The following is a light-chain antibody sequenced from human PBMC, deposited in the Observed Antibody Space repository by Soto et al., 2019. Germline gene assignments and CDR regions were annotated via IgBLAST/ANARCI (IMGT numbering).Light chain of an antibody. CDR2: AAS. J-gene: IGKJ5*01. V-gene: IGKV3-15*01. CDR3: QQYHHWPPIT. Sequence: ETVMTQSPATLSLSPGDRATLSCRASQSVSSYLAWYQQKPGQAPRLLIYAASTRATGIPARFSGSGSGTEFTLTISSLQSEDFAIYYCQQYHHWPPITFGQGTRLDIK. CDR1: QSVSSY.